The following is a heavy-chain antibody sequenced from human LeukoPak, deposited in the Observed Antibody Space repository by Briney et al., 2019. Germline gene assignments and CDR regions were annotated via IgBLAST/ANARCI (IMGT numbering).Heavy chain of an antibody. CDR3: ARDKGSYVAGSIAAAGYYYYYGMDV. CDR1: GGTFSSYA. J-gene: IGHJ6*04. V-gene: IGHV1-69*13. Sequence: ASVKVSCKASGGTFSSYAISWVRQAPGQGLEWMGGTIPIFGTANYAQKFQGRVTITADESTSTAYMELSSLRSEDTAVYYCARDKGSYVAGSIAAAGYYYYYGMDVWGKGTTVTVSS. CDR2: TIPIFGTA. D-gene: IGHD6-13*01.